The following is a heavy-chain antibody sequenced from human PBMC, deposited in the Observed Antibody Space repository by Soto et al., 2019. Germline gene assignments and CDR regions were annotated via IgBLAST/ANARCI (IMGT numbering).Heavy chain of an antibody. CDR2: ISGSGGST. D-gene: IGHD4-17*01. J-gene: IGHJ4*02. CDR1: GFTFSSYA. V-gene: IGHV3-23*01. Sequence: EVQLLESGGGLVQPGGSLRLSCAASGFTFSSYAMSWVRQAPGKGLEWVSAISGSGGSTYYADSVKGRFTISRDNSKNTLYLQMNSLRAEDTAVYYCAKDTSRTTVILYYFDYWGQGTLVTVAS. CDR3: AKDTSRTTVILYYFDY.